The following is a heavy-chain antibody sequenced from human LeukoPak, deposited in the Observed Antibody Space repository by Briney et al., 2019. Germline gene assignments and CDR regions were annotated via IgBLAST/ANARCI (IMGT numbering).Heavy chain of an antibody. CDR2: IYYGGNT. CDR3: ARHAYYDFVTGLFDP. J-gene: IGHJ5*02. CDR1: GGSISSSNYD. Sequence: SETLSLTCTVSGGSISSSNYDWGWIRQPPGKGLEWIGSIYYGGNTYYNPSLKSRVTISVDTSKNHFSLNLNSVTAADTAMYYCARHAYYDFVTGLFDPWGQGTLVTVSS. D-gene: IGHD3-3*01. V-gene: IGHV4-39*01.